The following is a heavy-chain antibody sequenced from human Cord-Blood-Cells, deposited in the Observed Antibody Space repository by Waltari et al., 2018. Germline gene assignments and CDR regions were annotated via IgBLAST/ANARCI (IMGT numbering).Heavy chain of an antibody. CDR1: GFTVSSNY. V-gene: IGHV3-53*01. CDR2: IYSGGST. J-gene: IGHJ4*02. CDR3: ARDKTGDYLFDY. Sequence: EVQLVESGGGLIQPGGSLRLSCAASGFTVSSNYMSWVSQAPGEGLEWVSVIYSGGSTYYADSVKGRFTISRDNSKNTLYLQMNSLRAEDTAVYYCARDKTGDYLFDYWGQGTLVTVSS. D-gene: IGHD7-27*01.